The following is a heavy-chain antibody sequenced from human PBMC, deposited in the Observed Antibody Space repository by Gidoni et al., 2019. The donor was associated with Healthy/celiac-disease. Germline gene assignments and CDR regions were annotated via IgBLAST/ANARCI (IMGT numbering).Heavy chain of an antibody. V-gene: IGHV3-21*01. Sequence: EVQLVESGGGLVKPGGSLRLSCAASGFTFSSYSMNWVRQAPGKGLEWVSSISSSSSYIYYADSVKGRFTISRDNAKNSLYLQMNSLRAEDTAVYYCARVGSSSWYKYYFDYWGQGTLVTVSS. J-gene: IGHJ4*02. CDR1: GFTFSSYS. D-gene: IGHD6-13*01. CDR2: ISSSSSYI. CDR3: ARVGSSSWYKYYFDY.